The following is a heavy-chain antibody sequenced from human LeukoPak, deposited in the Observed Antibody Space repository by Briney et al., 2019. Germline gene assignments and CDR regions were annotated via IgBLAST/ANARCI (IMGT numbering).Heavy chain of an antibody. D-gene: IGHD2-15*01. CDR1: GFTFSSYA. V-gene: IGHV3-23*01. Sequence: GGSLRLSCEASGFTFSSYAMNWVRQVPGKGLEWVSSITGSGSDTYFVDSVKGRFTISRDNSKNTLYLQLNSLRAVDTAVYYCAKGTEGYCSGTICYPFDYWGRGTLVTVSS. J-gene: IGHJ4*02. CDR2: ITGSGSDT. CDR3: AKGTEGYCSGTICYPFDY.